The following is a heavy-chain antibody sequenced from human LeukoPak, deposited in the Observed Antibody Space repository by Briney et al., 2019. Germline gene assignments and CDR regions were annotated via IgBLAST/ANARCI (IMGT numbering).Heavy chain of an antibody. D-gene: IGHD6-19*01. CDR2: ISWDGGST. CDR3: AIVAGRNY. Sequence: PGGSLRLSCAASGFTFDDYTMHWVRQAPGKGLEWVSLISWDGGSTYYADSVKGRFTISRDNAKNSLYLQMNSLRAEDTAVYYCAIVAGRNYWGQGTLVTVSS. V-gene: IGHV3-43*01. CDR1: GFTFDDYT. J-gene: IGHJ4*02.